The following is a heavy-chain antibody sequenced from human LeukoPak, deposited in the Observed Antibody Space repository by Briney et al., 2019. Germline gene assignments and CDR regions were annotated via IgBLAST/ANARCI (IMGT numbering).Heavy chain of an antibody. CDR3: ARDLKPSTVTTGVY. J-gene: IGHJ4*02. V-gene: IGHV1-18*01. CDR1: GYTFTSYG. Sequence: ASVKVSCKASGYTFTSYGISRVRQAPGQGLEWMGWISAYNGNTNYAQKLQGRVTMTTDTSTSTAYMELRSLRSDDTAVYYCARDLKPSTVTTGVYWGQGTLVTVSS. D-gene: IGHD4-17*01. CDR2: ISAYNGNT.